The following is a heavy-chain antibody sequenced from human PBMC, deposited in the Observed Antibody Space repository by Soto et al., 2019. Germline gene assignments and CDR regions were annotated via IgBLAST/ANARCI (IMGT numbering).Heavy chain of an antibody. J-gene: IGHJ5*02. V-gene: IGHV1-18*01. D-gene: IGHD3-3*01. CDR3: ARDLSLRSGLAILDWFDP. CDR1: GYTFTSYG. CDR2: ISAYNGNT. Sequence: GASVKVSCKASGYTFTSYGISWVRQAPGQGLEWMGWISAYNGNTNYAQKLQGRVTMTTDTSTSTAYMELRSLRSDDTAVYYCARDLSLRSGLAILDWFDPWGQGTLVTVSS.